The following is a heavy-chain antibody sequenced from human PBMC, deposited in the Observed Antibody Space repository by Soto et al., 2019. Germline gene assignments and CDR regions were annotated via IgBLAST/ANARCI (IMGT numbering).Heavy chain of an antibody. V-gene: IGHV3-21*01. J-gene: IGHJ6*02. CDR2: ISSGSDYI. Sequence: PVGSLRLSCVASGFSFSSHSMNCVRQSPGKGLEWVSAISSGSDYIYYADSVKGRFTISRDNAKNSLYVQMNSLRVEDAAVYYCARIMPNDTGAKYGMEVWGQGTTVTVSS. D-gene: IGHD5-18*01. CDR3: ARIMPNDTGAKYGMEV. CDR1: GFSFSSHS.